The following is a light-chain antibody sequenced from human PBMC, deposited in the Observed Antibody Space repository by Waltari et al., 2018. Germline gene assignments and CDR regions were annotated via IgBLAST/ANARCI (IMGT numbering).Light chain of an antibody. CDR1: ESPVSSDGNTY. J-gene: IGKJ1*01. CDR3: MQGIHRPWT. CDR2: KVS. Sequence: DVVMTQSPLSLPVILGQPASISCRTSESPVSSDGNTYLNWFQQRPGQSPRRLIYKVSNRDSGVPDRFSGSGSGTDVTLRISRVEAEDVGVYYCMQGIHRPWTFGQGTKVEIK. V-gene: IGKV2-30*01.